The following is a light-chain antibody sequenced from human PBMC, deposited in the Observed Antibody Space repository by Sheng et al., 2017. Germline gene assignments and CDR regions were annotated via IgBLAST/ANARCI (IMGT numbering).Light chain of an antibody. CDR2: ETS. V-gene: IGKV3-20*01. CDR1: QSVSSSY. CDR3: QQTYSVPPMYT. Sequence: EIVLTQSPGTLSLSPGERATLSCRASQSVSSSYLAWYQQKPGQAPRLLIYETSKRATGIPARFSGSGSGTDFTLIISSLQPEDFATYYCQQTYSVPPMYTFGQGTKLEIK. J-gene: IGKJ2*01.